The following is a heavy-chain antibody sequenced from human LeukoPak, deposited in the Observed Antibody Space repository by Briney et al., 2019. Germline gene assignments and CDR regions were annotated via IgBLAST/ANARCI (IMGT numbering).Heavy chain of an antibody. Sequence: GGSLRLSCAASGFTFSSYAMSWVRQAPGKGLEWVSAISGSGGSTYYADSVKGRFTISRDNSKNTLHLQMNSLRAEDTAVYYCARLHYDVLTGPFDYWGQGTLVTVSS. V-gene: IGHV3-23*01. D-gene: IGHD3-9*01. CDR1: GFTFSSYA. J-gene: IGHJ4*02. CDR2: ISGSGGST. CDR3: ARLHYDVLTGPFDY.